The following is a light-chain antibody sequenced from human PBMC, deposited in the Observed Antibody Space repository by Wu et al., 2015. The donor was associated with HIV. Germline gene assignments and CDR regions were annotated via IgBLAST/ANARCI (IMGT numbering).Light chain of an antibody. V-gene: IGKV3-15*01. CDR2: DAS. CDR3: HQRTTWPRT. CDR1: QSVSTN. J-gene: IGKJ1*01. Sequence: DIVMTQSPATLSVSPGERATLSCRASQSVSTNVAWYQHKPGQAPRLLIYDASTRALVSQPGSVAVGLGQSSLSPSKSMQSADFAVYYCHQRTTWPRTFGQGTNGGSQT.